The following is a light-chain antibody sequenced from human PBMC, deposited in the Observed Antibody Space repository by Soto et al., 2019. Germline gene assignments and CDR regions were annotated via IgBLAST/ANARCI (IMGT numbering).Light chain of an antibody. V-gene: IGKV3-11*01. J-gene: IGKJ4*01. Sequence: EIVLTQSPATPSLSPGERATLSCRASQSVSSSLAWYQQKPGQAPRLLIFDASTRATGIPARFSGSGSGTDFTLTISSLEPEDFAVYYCQQRSNWPPLAFGGGTKVEIK. CDR2: DAS. CDR1: QSVSSS. CDR3: QQRSNWPPLA.